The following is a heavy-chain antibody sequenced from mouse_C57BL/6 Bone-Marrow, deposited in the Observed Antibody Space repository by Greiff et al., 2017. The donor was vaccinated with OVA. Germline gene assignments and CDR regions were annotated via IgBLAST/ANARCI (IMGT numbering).Heavy chain of an antibody. CDR3: ASPHYYGSSLDY. CDR2: IYPGDGDT. J-gene: IGHJ2*01. CDR1: GYAFSSYW. Sequence: VQLQQSGAELVKPGASVKISCKASGYAFSSYWMNWVKQRPGKGLEWIGQIYPGDGDTNYNGKFKGKATLTADKSSSTAYMQLSSLTSEDSAVYFCASPHYYGSSLDYWGQGTTLTGSS. D-gene: IGHD1-1*01. V-gene: IGHV1-80*01.